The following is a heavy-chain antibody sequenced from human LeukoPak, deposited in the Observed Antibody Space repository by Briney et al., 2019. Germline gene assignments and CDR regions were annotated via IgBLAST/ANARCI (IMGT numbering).Heavy chain of an antibody. Sequence: PSQTLSLTCTVSGGSISSGSYYWSWIRQPPGKGLEWIGYIYYSGSTNYNPSLKCRVTISVDTSKNQFSLKLSSVTAADTAVYYCARAQEPGVYYYYGMDVWGQGTTATVSS. J-gene: IGHJ6*02. V-gene: IGHV4-61*01. CDR1: GGSISSGSYY. CDR3: ARAQEPGVYYYYGMDV. CDR2: IYYSGST. D-gene: IGHD1-14*01.